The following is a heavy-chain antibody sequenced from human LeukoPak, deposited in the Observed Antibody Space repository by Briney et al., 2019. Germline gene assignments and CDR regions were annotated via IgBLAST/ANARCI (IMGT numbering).Heavy chain of an antibody. J-gene: IGHJ4*02. D-gene: IGHD2/OR15-2a*01. Sequence: GESLKISCKGSGYRFDNSWVGWVRQMPGKGLEWMGLVYPGDPDIRYSPSFQGQVIISADKSINTAYLQWSSLKASDTAMYYCARAGYSNRWDGVDYWGQGTLVTVSS. CDR3: ARAGYSNRWDGVDY. V-gene: IGHV5-51*01. CDR2: VYPGDPDI. CDR1: GYRFDNSW.